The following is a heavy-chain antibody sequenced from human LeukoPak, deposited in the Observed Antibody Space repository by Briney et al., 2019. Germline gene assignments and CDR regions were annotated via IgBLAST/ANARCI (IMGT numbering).Heavy chain of an antibody. J-gene: IGHJ4*02. D-gene: IGHD3-10*01. Sequence: SETLSLTCTVSGGSISSYYWSWIRQPAGKGLEWIGRIYTSGSTNYNPSLKSRVTMSVETSKNQFSLKLSSVTAADTAVYYCARTMVRGASAVRSFDYWGQGTLVTVSS. CDR3: ARTMVRGASAVRSFDY. V-gene: IGHV4-4*07. CDR2: IYTSGST. CDR1: GGSISSYY.